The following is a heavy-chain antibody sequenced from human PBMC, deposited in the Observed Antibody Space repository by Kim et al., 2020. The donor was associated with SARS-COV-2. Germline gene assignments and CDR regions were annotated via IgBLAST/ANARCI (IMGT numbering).Heavy chain of an antibody. CDR1: GFTFSNSA. J-gene: IGHJ4*02. CDR3: AKYSSTWDFEY. D-gene: IGHD6-13*01. Sequence: GGSLRLSCAASGFTFSNSAMSWVRQAPGKGLEWVSAISGSGDSTFYADSVKGRFTISRDNSKNTLYLQMNSLSAEDTAIYYCAKYSSTWDFEYWGQGTLV. V-gene: IGHV3-23*01. CDR2: ISGSGDST.